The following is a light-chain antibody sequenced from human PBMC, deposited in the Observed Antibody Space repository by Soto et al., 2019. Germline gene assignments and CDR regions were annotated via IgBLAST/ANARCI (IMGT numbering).Light chain of an antibody. CDR1: SSNIGAGYD. Sequence: QSVLTQPPSVSGAPGQRVTISCTGSSSNIGAGYDVHWYQQLPGTAPKLLIYGNSNRPSGVPDRFSGSTSGTAASLAITGLQAEDEADYDCQSYDSSLSGLYVFGTGTKVTVL. CDR3: QSYDSSLSGLYV. CDR2: GNS. J-gene: IGLJ1*01. V-gene: IGLV1-40*01.